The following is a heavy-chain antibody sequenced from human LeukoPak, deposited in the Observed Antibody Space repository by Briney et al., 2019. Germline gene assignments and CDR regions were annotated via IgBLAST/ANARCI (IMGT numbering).Heavy chain of an antibody. J-gene: IGHJ4*02. V-gene: IGHV4-38-2*02. CDR2: IDHSGGT. D-gene: IGHD4-17*01. CDR3: ASTITVTTDY. CDR1: GYSISSGYY. Sequence: PSETLSLTCTVSGYSISSGYYWGWIRQPPGKGLEWIGSIDHSGGTYYNPSLKSRVTISVDTSKNQFSLKLTSVTAADTAVYYCASTITVTTDYWGQGTLVTVSS.